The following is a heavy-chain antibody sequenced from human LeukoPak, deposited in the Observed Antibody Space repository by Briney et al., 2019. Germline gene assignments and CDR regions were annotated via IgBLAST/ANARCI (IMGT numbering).Heavy chain of an antibody. CDR3: ARHTATNSENFDY. CDR2: IYPGDSDT. Sequence: GESLKISCEGSGYTFSSYWIAWVRQMPGKGLEYMGIIYPGDSDTRYSPSFQGQVTISADKSISTAYLQWSSLKASDTAMYYCARHTATNSENFDYWGQGTPVTVSS. V-gene: IGHV5-51*01. D-gene: IGHD2-15*01. CDR1: GYTFSSYW. J-gene: IGHJ4*02.